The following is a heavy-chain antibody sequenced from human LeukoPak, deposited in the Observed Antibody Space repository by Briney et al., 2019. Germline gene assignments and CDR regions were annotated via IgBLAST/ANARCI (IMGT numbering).Heavy chain of an antibody. D-gene: IGHD3-3*01. CDR2: IYYSGST. V-gene: IGHV4-59*01. CDR3: ARSPLGYYDLDYYYMDV. J-gene: IGHJ6*03. CDR1: GGSFSGYY. Sequence: KPSETLSLTCAVYGGSFSGYYWSWIRQPPGKGLEWIGYIYYSGSTNYNPSLKSRVTISVDTSKNQFSLKLSSVTAADTAVYYCARSPLGYYDLDYYYMDVWGKGTTVTVSS.